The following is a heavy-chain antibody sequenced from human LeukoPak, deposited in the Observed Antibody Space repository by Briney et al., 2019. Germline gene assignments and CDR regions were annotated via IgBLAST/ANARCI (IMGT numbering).Heavy chain of an antibody. V-gene: IGHV1-18*01. CDR3: ARIHSGYDFDY. CDR1: GYTFTSYG. Sequence: ASVKVSCKASGYTFTSYGISWVRQAPGQGLEWMGWISPYNGYTNYAQKLQDRVTMATDTSTRTAYMELRSLRSDDTAVYYCARIHSGYDFDYWGQGTLVTVSS. J-gene: IGHJ4*02. CDR2: ISPYNGYT. D-gene: IGHD5-12*01.